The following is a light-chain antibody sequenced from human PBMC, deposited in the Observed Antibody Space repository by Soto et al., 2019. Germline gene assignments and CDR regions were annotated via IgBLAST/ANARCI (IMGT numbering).Light chain of an antibody. CDR2: GTS. CDR1: QGIRNL. V-gene: IGKV1D-16*01. CDR3: QQSYSTLVT. Sequence: DIQMTQSASSLSASVGDRVTITCRASQGIRNLLVWYQQKPEKAPKSMIYGTSNLESGVPSRFRGSGSGTDYTLTISSLKPEDFATYYCQQSYSTLVTFGGGTKVDIK. J-gene: IGKJ4*01.